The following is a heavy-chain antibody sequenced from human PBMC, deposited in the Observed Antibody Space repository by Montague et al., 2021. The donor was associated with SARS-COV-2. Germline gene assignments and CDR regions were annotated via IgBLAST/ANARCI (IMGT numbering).Heavy chain of an antibody. CDR2: IYYSGST. J-gene: IGHJ5*02. V-gene: IGHV4-59*01. CDR3: AGALYCSGGSCYPNWFDP. Sequence: SETLSLTCTVSGGSISSYYWSWIRQPPGKGLEWIGYIYYSGSTNYNPSLKSRVPISVDTSKNQFSLKLSSVTAADTAVYYCAGALYCSGGSCYPNWFDPWGQGTLVTVSS. CDR1: GGSISSYY. D-gene: IGHD2-15*01.